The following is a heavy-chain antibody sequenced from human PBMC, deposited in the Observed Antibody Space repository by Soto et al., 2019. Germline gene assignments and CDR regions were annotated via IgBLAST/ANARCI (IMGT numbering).Heavy chain of an antibody. J-gene: IGHJ6*02. D-gene: IGHD2-2*02. Sequence: GGSLRLSCAASGFSVSGNYMSWVRQAPGKGLEWVSVIYSDGSTYYADSVKGRFTISRDNSKNTLYLQMNSLRAEDTAVYYCARDCSSASCYTPHYGMDVWGQGTTVTVSS. CDR2: IYSDGST. V-gene: IGHV3-53*01. CDR3: ARDCSSASCYTPHYGMDV. CDR1: GFSVSGNY.